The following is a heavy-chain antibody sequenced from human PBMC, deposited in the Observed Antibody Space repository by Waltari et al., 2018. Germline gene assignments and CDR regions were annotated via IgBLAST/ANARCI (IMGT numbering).Heavy chain of an antibody. D-gene: IGHD7-27*01. J-gene: IGHJ5*01. CDR2: ISHSGVT. CDR1: GGPFIHYS. V-gene: IGHV4-34*01. CDR3: ARTWGNSPPLGWFDP. Sequence: QVQLHQWGAGLLKPSETLSLTCAVSGGPFIHYSWSWIRQSPGKGLEWIGEISHSGVTHYNPSLRSRVTMSVDTIKKQFSLMLTSVTAADTAVYFCARTWGNSPPLGWFDPWGRGTRVTISS.